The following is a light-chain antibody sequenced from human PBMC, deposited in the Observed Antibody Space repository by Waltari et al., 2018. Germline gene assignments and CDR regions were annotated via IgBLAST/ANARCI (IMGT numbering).Light chain of an antibody. Sequence: EIVMTQSPATLSVSPGERATLSCRASQSFRSNYLAWYQQKPGQAPRLLIYGVSTRATGIPARCSGSGCGTECTLTISSVQAEDFAVYYCQHYDNWPPLTFGQGTRLEIK. CDR1: QSFRSN. CDR2: GVS. CDR3: QHYDNWPPLT. V-gene: IGKV3-15*01. J-gene: IGKJ5*01.